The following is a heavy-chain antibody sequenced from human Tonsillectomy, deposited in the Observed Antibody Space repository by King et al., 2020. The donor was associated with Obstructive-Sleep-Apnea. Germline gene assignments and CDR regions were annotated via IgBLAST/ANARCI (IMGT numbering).Heavy chain of an antibody. CDR1: GFTFSSYA. V-gene: IGHV3-30*04. D-gene: IGHD3-3*01. CDR3: ARDVSYDFWSGYYYTYGMDV. CDR2: ISYDGSNK. Sequence: VQLVESGGGVVQPGRSLRLSCAASGFTFSSYAMHWVRQAPGKGLEWVAVISYDGSNKYYADSVKGRFTISRDNSKNTLYLQMNSLRAEDTAVYYCARDVSYDFWSGYYYTYGMDVWGQGTTVTVSS. J-gene: IGHJ6*02.